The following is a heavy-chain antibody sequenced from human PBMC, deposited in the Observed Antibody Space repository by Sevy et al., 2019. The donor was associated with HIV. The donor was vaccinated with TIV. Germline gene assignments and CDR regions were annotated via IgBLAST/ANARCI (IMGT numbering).Heavy chain of an antibody. D-gene: IGHD3-16*01. CDR1: GFTFSSYN. J-gene: IGHJ3*02. V-gene: IGHV3-21*01. CDR3: ARDRDMITFGVAEAFDI. CDR2: ISGSSNYI. Sequence: GGSLRLSCAASGFTFSSYNINWVRQAPGKGLEWVSSISGSSNYICYSDSVKGRFTISRDNAKNSLYLQMNSLRAGDTAVYYCARDRDMITFGVAEAFDIWGQGTMVTVSS.